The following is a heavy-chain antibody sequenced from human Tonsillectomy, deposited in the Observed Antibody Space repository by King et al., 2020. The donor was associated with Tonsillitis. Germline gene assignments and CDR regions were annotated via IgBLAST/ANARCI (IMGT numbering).Heavy chain of an antibody. D-gene: IGHD4-23*01. Sequence: EVQLVESGAEVKKPGESLKISCQVSGYSFTNYWIGWVRQMPGKGLEWMGIFYPGDSDTSFSPSFQGQVTISADKSISTAYLQWSSLKASDTAMYYCARLRWSNRDAFDIWGQGTMVTVSS. CDR1: GYSFTNYW. CDR3: ARLRWSNRDAFDI. CDR2: FYPGDSDT. V-gene: IGHV5-51*01. J-gene: IGHJ3*02.